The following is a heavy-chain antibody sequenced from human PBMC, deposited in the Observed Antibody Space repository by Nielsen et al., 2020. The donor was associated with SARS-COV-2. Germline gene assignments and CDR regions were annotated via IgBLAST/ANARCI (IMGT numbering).Heavy chain of an antibody. CDR3: ARTVAFGDYGDY. J-gene: IGHJ4*02. CDR1: GFTFITSV. V-gene: IGHV3-23*01. CDR2: ISGRGFTT. D-gene: IGHD4-17*01. Sequence: GESLKISCAASGFTFITSVMHWVRQAPGKGLEWVSAISGRGFTTFYTDSVKGRFSISRDNSKNTLYLQMNSLRSDDTAVYYCARTVAFGDYGDYWGQGTLVTVSS.